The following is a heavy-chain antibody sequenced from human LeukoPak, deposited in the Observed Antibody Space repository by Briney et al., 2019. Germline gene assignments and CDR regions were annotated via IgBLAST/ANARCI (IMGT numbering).Heavy chain of an antibody. J-gene: IGHJ4*02. Sequence: SETLSLTCAVYGGSFSGYFWTLIRQSPGKGLEWIGEITHSGSTSYNPSLKSRVTISIDTSKNQFSLKLTSVTAADTAVYYCARASHYSTSSGFACWGQGTVVTVSS. CDR3: ARASHYSTSSGFAC. D-gene: IGHD6-6*01. CDR1: GGSFSGYF. V-gene: IGHV4-34*01. CDR2: ITHSGST.